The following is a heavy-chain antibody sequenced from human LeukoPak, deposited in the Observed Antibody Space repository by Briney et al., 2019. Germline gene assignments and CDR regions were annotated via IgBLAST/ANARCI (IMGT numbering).Heavy chain of an antibody. V-gene: IGHV4-39*01. CDR3: ARLHDFWSGYHLDY. CDR1: GGSISSSSYY. J-gene: IGHJ4*02. D-gene: IGHD3-3*01. CDR2: IYYSGST. Sequence: SETLSLTXTVSGGSISSSSYYWGWIRQPPGKGLQWIGSIYYSGSTYYNPSLKSRVTISVDTSKNQFSLKLSSVTAADTAVYYCARLHDFWSGYHLDYWGQGTLVTVSS.